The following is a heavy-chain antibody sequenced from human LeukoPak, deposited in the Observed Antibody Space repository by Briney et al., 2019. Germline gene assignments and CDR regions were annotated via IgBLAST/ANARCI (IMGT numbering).Heavy chain of an antibody. CDR3: AKDTIDIVVVVAATPGWFDP. Sequence: GGSLRLSCAASGFTFSSYAMSWVRQAPGKGLEWVSAISGSGGSTYYADSVKGRFTISRDNSKNTLYLQMNSVRAEDTAVDYCAKDTIDIVVVVAATPGWFDPWGQGTLVTVSS. D-gene: IGHD2-15*01. V-gene: IGHV3-23*01. CDR2: ISGSGGST. J-gene: IGHJ5*02. CDR1: GFTFSSYA.